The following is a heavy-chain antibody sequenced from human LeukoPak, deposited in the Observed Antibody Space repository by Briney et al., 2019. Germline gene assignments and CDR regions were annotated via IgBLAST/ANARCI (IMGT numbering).Heavy chain of an antibody. CDR3: GRGVAGSGRTPNF. Sequence: SETLSLTCTVSSGSMSGYYWMWIRQPPGTGLEWIGYMYHSGSTKYNTSLRSRVTISIDTSKNQVSLKLRSVTAADTAVYYCGRGVAGSGRTPNFWDQGTLVTVSS. CDR1: SGSMSGYY. V-gene: IGHV4-59*01. CDR2: MYHSGST. J-gene: IGHJ4*02. D-gene: IGHD1-26*01.